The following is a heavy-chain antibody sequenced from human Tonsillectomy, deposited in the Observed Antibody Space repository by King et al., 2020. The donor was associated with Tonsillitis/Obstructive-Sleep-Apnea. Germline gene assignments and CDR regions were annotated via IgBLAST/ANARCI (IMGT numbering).Heavy chain of an antibody. CDR3: ARVTGMSYYFYGMDV. J-gene: IGHJ6*02. CDR2: LFYSGST. V-gene: IGHV4-59*08. D-gene: IGHD7-27*01. Sequence: QLQESGPGLVKPSETLSLTCTVSGAYISSFYWSWIRQPPGKGLEWIGYLFYSGSTNYNPSLKSRVTISVDTSKNQFSLKLTSVTAADTAVYYCARVTGMSYYFYGMDVWGQGSTVTVSS. CDR1: GAYISSFY.